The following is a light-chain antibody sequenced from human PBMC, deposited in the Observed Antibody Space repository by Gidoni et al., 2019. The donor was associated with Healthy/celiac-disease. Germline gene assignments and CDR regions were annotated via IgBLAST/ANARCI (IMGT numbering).Light chain of an antibody. V-gene: IGKV2D-29*01. Sequence: DIVISQTPLSLSVTPGQPASISCKSSLSLLHSDGTAYLYWYLQKPGKPPQLLIYEVSNRFSGVPERFRGSGSGTDFTLKISRVEAEDVGVYYCMQSIHLPPTFGQGTKLEIK. J-gene: IGKJ2*01. CDR3: MQSIHLPPT. CDR2: EVS. CDR1: LSLLHSDGTAY.